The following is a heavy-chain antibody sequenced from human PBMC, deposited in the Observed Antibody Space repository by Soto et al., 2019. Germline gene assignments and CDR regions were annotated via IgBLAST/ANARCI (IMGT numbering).Heavy chain of an antibody. CDR2: ISAYNGNT. Sequence: ASVKVSCKASGYTFTSYGISWVRQAPGQGLEWMGWISAYNGNTNYAQKLQGRVTMTTDTSTSIAYMELRSLRSDDTAVYCCARPSKYCSGGSCYELDVWGKGTTVTVSS. J-gene: IGHJ6*04. D-gene: IGHD2-15*01. V-gene: IGHV1-18*01. CDR3: ARPSKYCSGGSCYELDV. CDR1: GYTFTSYG.